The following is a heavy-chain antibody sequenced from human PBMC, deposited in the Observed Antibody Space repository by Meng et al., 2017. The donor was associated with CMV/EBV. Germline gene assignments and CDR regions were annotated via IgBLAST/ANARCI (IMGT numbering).Heavy chain of an antibody. CDR1: GFTFDDYT. CDR2: ISWDGGST. D-gene: IGHD3-10*01. J-gene: IGHJ5*02. V-gene: IGHV3-43*01. Sequence: VRLVGSGGVVVQPGGCLRLSCAASGFTFDDYTMHWVRQASGKGLEWVSLISWDGGSTYYADSVKGRFTISRDNSKNSLYLQMNSLRTEDTALYYCAKGPGENWFDPWGQGTLVTVSS. CDR3: AKGPGENWFDP.